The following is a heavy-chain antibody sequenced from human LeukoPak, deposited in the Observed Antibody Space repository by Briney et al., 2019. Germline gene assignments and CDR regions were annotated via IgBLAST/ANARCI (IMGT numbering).Heavy chain of an antibody. Sequence: PGGSLRLSCAASGFTFSSYSMNWVRQAPGKGLEWVSYISSSSSTIYYADSVKGRFTTSRDNAKNSLYLQMNSLGAEDTAVYYCARDGVDGFGGWYGDNDYWGQGTLVTVSS. V-gene: IGHV3-48*04. D-gene: IGHD6-19*01. J-gene: IGHJ4*02. CDR3: ARDGVDGFGGWYGDNDY. CDR1: GFTFSSYS. CDR2: ISSSSSTI.